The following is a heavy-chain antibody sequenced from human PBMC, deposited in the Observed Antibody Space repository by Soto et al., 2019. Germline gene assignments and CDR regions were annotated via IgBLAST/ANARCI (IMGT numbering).Heavy chain of an antibody. V-gene: IGHV3-23*01. D-gene: IGHD3-3*01. CDR1: GFTFSSYA. CDR3: AKGADFWSGYSYWYGMDV. J-gene: IGHJ6*02. CDR2: ISGSGGST. Sequence: GGSLRLSCAASGFTFSSYAMSWVRQAPGKGLEWVSAISGSGGSTYYADSVKGRFTISRDNSKNTLYLQMNSLRAEDTAVYYCAKGADFWSGYSYWYGMDVWGHGTTVTVS.